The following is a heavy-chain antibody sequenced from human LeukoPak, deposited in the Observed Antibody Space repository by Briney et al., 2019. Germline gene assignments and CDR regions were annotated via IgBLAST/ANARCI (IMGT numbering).Heavy chain of an antibody. CDR1: GGTFSSYA. J-gene: IGHJ4*02. Sequence: SVKVSCKASGGTFSSYAISWVRQAPGQGLEWMGGIIPIFGTANYAQKFQGRVTITADESTSTAYMELSSLRSEDTAVYYCARERGYCSSTSCSEVFDYWGQGTLVTVSS. CDR3: ARERGYCSSTSCSEVFDY. V-gene: IGHV1-69*13. D-gene: IGHD2-2*01. CDR2: IIPIFGTA.